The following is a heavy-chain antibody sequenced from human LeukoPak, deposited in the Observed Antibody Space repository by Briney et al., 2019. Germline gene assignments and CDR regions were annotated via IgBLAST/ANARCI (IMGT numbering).Heavy chain of an antibody. CDR2: IYYSGST. V-gene: IGHV4-61*01. Sequence: SETLSLTCTVSGGSVSSGSYYWSWIRQPPGKGLGWIGYIYYSGSTSYNPSLMSRVTISVDTSKNQFSLRLSSVTATDTAVYYCARHPGNSYGSWYFDLWGRGTLVTVSS. CDR1: GGSVSSGSYY. D-gene: IGHD5-18*01. J-gene: IGHJ2*01. CDR3: ARHPGNSYGSWYFDL.